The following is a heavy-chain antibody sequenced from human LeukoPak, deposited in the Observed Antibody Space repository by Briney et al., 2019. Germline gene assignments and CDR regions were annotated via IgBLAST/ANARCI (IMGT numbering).Heavy chain of an antibody. Sequence: GGSLRLSCSASGFTFSTYARSWVRQTPEKGLEWVAAISGSNPGTYHANSVKGRLTIARDNSKNTLHLQMNGLRAEDTAIYYCAKASLGHCSGAFCYHFDSWGQGTLVTVSS. V-gene: IGHV3-23*01. CDR1: GFTFSTYA. CDR3: AKASLGHCSGAFCYHFDS. CDR2: ISGSNPGT. J-gene: IGHJ4*02. D-gene: IGHD2-15*01.